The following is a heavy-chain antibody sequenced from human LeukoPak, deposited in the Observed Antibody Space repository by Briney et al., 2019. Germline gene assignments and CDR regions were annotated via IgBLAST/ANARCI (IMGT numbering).Heavy chain of an antibody. V-gene: IGHV3-66*02. J-gene: IGHJ4*02. CDR1: GFTVSSNY. CDR2: IYSGGST. D-gene: IGHD3-22*01. CDR3: ARDSPKSTYYYDSSGYYLDY. Sequence: QPGGSLRLSCAASGFTVSSNYMSWVRQAPGKGLEWVSVIYSGGSTYYADSVKGRFTISRDNSKNTLYLQMNSLRAEDTAVYYCARDSPKSTYYYDSSGYYLDYWGQGTLVTVSS.